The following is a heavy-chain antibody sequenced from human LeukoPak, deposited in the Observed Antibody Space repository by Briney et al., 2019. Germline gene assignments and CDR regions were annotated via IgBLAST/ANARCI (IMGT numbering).Heavy chain of an antibody. CDR2: IKQDGSEK. Sequence: GGSLRLSCAASGFTFSSYWMSWVRQAPGKGLEWVANIKQDGSEKYYVDSVKGRFTISRDKAKNSLYLQMNSLRAEDTAVYYCARCGYSYGYLYYYYYGMDVWGQGTTVTVSS. V-gene: IGHV3-7*01. J-gene: IGHJ6*02. D-gene: IGHD5-18*01. CDR1: GFTFSSYW. CDR3: ARCGYSYGYLYYYYYGMDV.